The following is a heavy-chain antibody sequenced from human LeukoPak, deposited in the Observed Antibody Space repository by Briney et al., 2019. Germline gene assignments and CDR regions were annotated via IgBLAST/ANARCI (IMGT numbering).Heavy chain of an antibody. CDR2: ISSSGSTI. J-gene: IGHJ3*02. V-gene: IGHV3-11*01. D-gene: IGHD4-17*01. Sequence: PGGSLRLSCAASGFTFSDYYMSWTRQAPGKGLEWVSYISSSGSTIYYTDSVKGRFTISRDNAKNSLYLQMNSLRAEDTAVYYCAIDYGDYDAYAFDIWGQGTMVTVSS. CDR3: AIDYGDYDAYAFDI. CDR1: GFTFSDYY.